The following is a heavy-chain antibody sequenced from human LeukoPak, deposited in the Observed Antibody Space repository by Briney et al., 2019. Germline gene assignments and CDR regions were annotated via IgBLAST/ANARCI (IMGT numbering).Heavy chain of an antibody. CDR3: AGTYYYGSGSYYPLDY. Sequence: GASVKVSCKASGGTFSSYAISWVRQAPGQGLEWMGRSIPILGIANYAQKFQGRVTNTADKSTSTAYMELSSLRSEDTAVYYCAGTYYYGSGSYYPLDYWGQGTLVTVSS. CDR2: SIPILGIA. J-gene: IGHJ4*02. D-gene: IGHD3-10*01. V-gene: IGHV1-69*04. CDR1: GGTFSSYA.